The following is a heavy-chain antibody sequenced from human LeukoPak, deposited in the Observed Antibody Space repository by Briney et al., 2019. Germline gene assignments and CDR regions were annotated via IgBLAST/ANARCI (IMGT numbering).Heavy chain of an antibody. CDR3: ARNPPGIVGAPTHYCYYMDV. CDR1: GFTVSSNY. J-gene: IGHJ6*03. Sequence: GGSLRLSCAASGFTVSSNYMSWVRQAPGKGLEWVANIKQDGSEKNYVDSVKGRFTISRDNAKNSLYLQMNSLTAEDTAVYYCARNPPGIVGAPTHYCYYMDVWGRGTTVAISS. CDR2: IKQDGSEK. V-gene: IGHV3-7*01. D-gene: IGHD1-26*01.